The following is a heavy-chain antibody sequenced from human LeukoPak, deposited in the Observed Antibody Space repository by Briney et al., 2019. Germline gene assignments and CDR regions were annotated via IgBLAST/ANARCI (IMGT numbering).Heavy chain of an antibody. V-gene: IGHV4-38-2*01. J-gene: IGHJ5*02. D-gene: IGHD2-2*01. CDR1: GYSISSGYY. Sequence: PSETLSLTCAVSGYSISSGYYWGWIRQPPGKGLEWIGSIYHGGSTYYNPSLKSRVTISVDTSKNQFSLKLSSVTAADTAVYYCARGEVVVVPAAIRFDPWGQGTLVTVSS. CDR3: ARGEVVVVPAAIRFDP. CDR2: IYHGGST.